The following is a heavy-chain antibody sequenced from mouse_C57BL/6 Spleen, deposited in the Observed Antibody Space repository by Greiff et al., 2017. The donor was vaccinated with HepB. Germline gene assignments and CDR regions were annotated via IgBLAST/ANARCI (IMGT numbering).Heavy chain of an antibody. CDR2: INPNYGTT. CDR3: ARNEAITTVDLGYYYAMDY. Sequence: VQLKQSGPELVKPGASVKISCKASGYSFTDYNMNWVKQSNGKSLEWIGVINPNYGTTSSNQKFKGKATLTVDQSSCTAYMQLNSLTSEDSAVYDCARNEAITTVDLGYYYAMDYWGQGTSVTVSS. D-gene: IGHD1-1*01. J-gene: IGHJ4*01. CDR1: GYSFTDYN. V-gene: IGHV1-39*01.